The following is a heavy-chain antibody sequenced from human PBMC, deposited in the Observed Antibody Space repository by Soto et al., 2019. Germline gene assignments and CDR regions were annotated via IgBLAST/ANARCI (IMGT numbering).Heavy chain of an antibody. D-gene: IGHD3-10*01. CDR2: INPNSGGT. CDR3: ARDRRNMVRGVKVYNWFDP. J-gene: IGHJ5*02. Sequence: GASVKVSCKASGYTFTGYYMHWVRQAPGQGLEWMGWINPNSGGTSYAQKFQGRVTMTRDTSISTAYMELSRLRSDDTAVYYCARDRRNMVRGVKVYNWFDPWGQGTLVTVS. CDR1: GYTFTGYY. V-gene: IGHV1-2*02.